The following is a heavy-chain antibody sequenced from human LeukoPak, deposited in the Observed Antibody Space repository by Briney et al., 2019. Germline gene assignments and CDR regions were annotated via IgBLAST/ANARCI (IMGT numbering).Heavy chain of an antibody. CDR3: ARGGLYYGSGSYYDY. J-gene: IGHJ4*02. CDR1: GFTFSSYA. Sequence: GSLRLSCAASGFTFSSYAMSWVRQAPGKGLVWVSRINSDESSTSYADSVKGRFTISRDNAKNTLYLQMNILRADDTAVYYCARGGLYYGSGSYYDYWGQGTLVTVSS. CDR2: INSDESST. V-gene: IGHV3-74*01. D-gene: IGHD3-10*01.